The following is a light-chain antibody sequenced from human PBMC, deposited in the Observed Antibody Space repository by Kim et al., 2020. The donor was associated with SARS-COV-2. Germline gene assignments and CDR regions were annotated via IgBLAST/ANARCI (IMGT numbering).Light chain of an antibody. CDR1: NSDIGASNY. V-gene: IGLV2-8*01. J-gene: IGLJ3*02. CDR2: EVS. CDR3: SSYAGSNTL. Sequence: PGQSVTISCTVTNSDIGASNYVSWYQQHPGKAPKLMIYEVSKRPSGVPDRFSGSKSGNTASLTVSGLQAEDEADYFCSSYAGSNTLFGGGTQLTVL.